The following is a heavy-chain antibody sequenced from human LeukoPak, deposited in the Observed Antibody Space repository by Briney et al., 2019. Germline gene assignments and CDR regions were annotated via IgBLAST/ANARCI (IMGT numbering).Heavy chain of an antibody. V-gene: IGHV3-23*01. J-gene: IGHJ4*02. CDR2: ISSSGSTI. CDR1: GFTFSTYA. Sequence: GGSLRLSCSGSGFTFSTYAMSWVRQAPGKGLEWVSAISSSGSTIYYADSVKGRFTISRDNSRNTVYLQMNSLRAEDTAVYYRARMSSGSDDYWGQGTLVTVSS. D-gene: IGHD3-22*01. CDR3: ARMSSGSDDY.